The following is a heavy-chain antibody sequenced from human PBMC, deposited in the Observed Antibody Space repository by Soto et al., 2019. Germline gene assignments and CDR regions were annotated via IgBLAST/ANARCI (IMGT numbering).Heavy chain of an antibody. J-gene: IGHJ5*02. CDR3: ARLRCRSTNCYTVGWFDP. D-gene: IGHD2-2*02. V-gene: IGHV4-30-2*01. CDR1: GDTISSGDFP. CDR2: IYHTGTT. Sequence: SETLSLTCAVSGDTISSGDFPWSWIRQAPGKGLEWIGYIYHTGTTYYNPSLKSRATISVDRSKNQFSLKLSSVTAAVTAVYYCARLRCRSTNCYTVGWFDPWDQGTLVTVSS.